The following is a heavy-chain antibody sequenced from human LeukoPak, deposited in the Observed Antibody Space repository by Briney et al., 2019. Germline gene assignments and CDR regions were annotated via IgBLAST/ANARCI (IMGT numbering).Heavy chain of an antibody. Sequence: SETLSRTRAVSGGSISSNSYYWGWIRQPPGKGLEWIGIIFHNGITYYNPSLKSRVTMSVDTSKNQFSLKLSSVTAADTAVYYCARGSYGMLWYFDYWGQGTLVTVSS. D-gene: IGHD5-18*01. CDR2: IFHNGIT. V-gene: IGHV4-39*07. CDR3: ARGSYGMLWYFDY. J-gene: IGHJ4*02. CDR1: GGSISSNSYY.